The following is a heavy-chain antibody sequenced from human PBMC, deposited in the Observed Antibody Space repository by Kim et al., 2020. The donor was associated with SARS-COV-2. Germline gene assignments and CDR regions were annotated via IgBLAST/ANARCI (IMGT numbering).Heavy chain of an antibody. CDR3: AREADYYDSSGWGDAFDI. CDR2: IYYSGST. D-gene: IGHD3-22*01. V-gene: IGHV4-30-4*01. CDR1: GGSISSGDYY. J-gene: IGHJ3*02. Sequence: SETLSLTCTVSGGSISSGDYYWSWIRQPPGKGLEWIGYIYYSGSTYYNPSLKSRVTISVDTSKNQFSLKLSSVTAADTAVYYCAREADYYDSSGWGDAFDIWGQGTMVTVSS.